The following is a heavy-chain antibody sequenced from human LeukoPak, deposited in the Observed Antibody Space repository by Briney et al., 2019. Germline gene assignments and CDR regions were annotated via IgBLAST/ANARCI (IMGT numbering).Heavy chain of an antibody. Sequence: GGSLRLSCAASGFTFRSHGMHWVRQAPGKGLEWVAVIWYDGSNKYYADSVKGRFTISRDDSKNTVYLEMNSLRAEDTAVYYCARVLGWVARGGFESWGQGTLVTVSS. V-gene: IGHV3-30*19. D-gene: IGHD3/OR15-3a*01. CDR1: GFTFRSHG. CDR3: ARVLGWVARGGFES. J-gene: IGHJ4*02. CDR2: IWYDGSNK.